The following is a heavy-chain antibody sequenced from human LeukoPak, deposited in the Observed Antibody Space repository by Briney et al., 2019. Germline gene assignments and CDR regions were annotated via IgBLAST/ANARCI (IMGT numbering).Heavy chain of an antibody. D-gene: IGHD3-10*01. CDR3: TRPPTDGSGSYYYGMDV. CDR1: GFTFSGSA. Sequence: GGSLRLSCAASGFTFSGSAMHWVRQASGKGLEWVGRIRSNANSYATAYAASVKGRFTISRDDSKNTAYLQMNSLKTEDTAVYYCTRPPTDGSGSYYYGMDVWGQGTTVTVSS. J-gene: IGHJ6*02. CDR2: IRSNANSYAT. V-gene: IGHV3-73*01.